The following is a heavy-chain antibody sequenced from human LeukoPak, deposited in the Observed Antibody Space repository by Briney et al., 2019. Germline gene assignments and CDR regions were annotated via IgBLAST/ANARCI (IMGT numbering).Heavy chain of an antibody. CDR3: ATHRGIVAAGIDGFDF. CDR2: FDPIQSKT. D-gene: IGHD6-25*01. V-gene: IGHV1-24*01. Sequence: ASVKVSCKVSGYTLTAALIHWVRQAPGKGLEWMGGFDPIQSKTVYAQNFQGRVTVTEDTSTSTTYLDLSSLRSEDTAVYYCATHRGIVAAGIDGFDFWGQGTLVIVSS. CDR1: GYTLTAAL. J-gene: IGHJ3*01.